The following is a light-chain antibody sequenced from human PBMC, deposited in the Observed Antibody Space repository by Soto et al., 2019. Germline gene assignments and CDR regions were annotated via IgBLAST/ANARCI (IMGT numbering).Light chain of an antibody. CDR1: QSISSW. CDR3: QQYKSYSTST. CDR2: DAS. V-gene: IGKV1-5*01. J-gene: IGKJ1*01. Sequence: DIPMTQSPSTLSASVGDRVTITCRASQSISSWLAWYQQKPWKAPRLLIYDASSLESGVPSRFSGSGSGTEFTLTISSLQPDDFATYYCQQYKSYSTSTFGQGTKVDI.